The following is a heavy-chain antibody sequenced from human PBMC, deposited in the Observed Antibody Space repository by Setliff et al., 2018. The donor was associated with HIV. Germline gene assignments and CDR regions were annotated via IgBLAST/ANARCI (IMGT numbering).Heavy chain of an antibody. D-gene: IGHD3-16*01. CDR3: ARGGAVSADFDS. Sequence: SETLSLTCTVSGGSIRTGAYYWGWLRQPPGKGLEWSGSIYYDGRTFYKPSLKSRLTISVDTSKNQSSLSLNSVTAADPAVYFGARGGAVSADFDSWGQGTLVTVSA. J-gene: IGHJ5*01. V-gene: IGHV4-39*07. CDR1: GGSIRTGAYY. CDR2: IYYDGRT.